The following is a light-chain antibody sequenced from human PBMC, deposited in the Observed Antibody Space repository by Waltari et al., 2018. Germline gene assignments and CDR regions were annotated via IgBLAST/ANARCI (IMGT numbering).Light chain of an antibody. CDR1: SRDVGNYNW. V-gene: IGLV2-14*03. Sequence: QSALTQPASVSGSPGQSITISCPGTSRDVGNYNWLSWYQQHPGKAPKVVIFDVSYRPSGFLNRFSGSKAGNTAALTISGLQAEDEAYYYCTSYTSSHSLIFGTGTKVTVL. J-gene: IGLJ1*01. CDR3: TSYTSSHSLI. CDR2: DVS.